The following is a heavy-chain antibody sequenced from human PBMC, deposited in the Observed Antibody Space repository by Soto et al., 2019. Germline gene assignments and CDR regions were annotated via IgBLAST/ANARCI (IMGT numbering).Heavy chain of an antibody. V-gene: IGHV1-18*01. D-gene: IGHD6-13*01. CDR3: ARVSYSGNWFVHSVAGPNWFDP. CDR2: ISAYNGNT. Sequence: ASVKVSCKASGGTFSSYAISWVRQAPGQGLEWMGGISAYNGNTNYVKKFQGRVTMTTDTSTSTASMELRSLRSDDTAVYYCARVSYSGNWFVHSVAGPNWFDPWGQGTLVTVS. CDR1: GGTFSSYA. J-gene: IGHJ5*02.